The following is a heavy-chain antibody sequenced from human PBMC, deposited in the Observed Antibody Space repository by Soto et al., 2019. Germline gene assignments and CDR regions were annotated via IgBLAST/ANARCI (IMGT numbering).Heavy chain of an antibody. Sequence: PGGSLRLSCAASGFTFSSYSMNWVRQAPGKGLEWVSSISSSSSYIYYADSVKGRFTISRDNAKNSLYLQMNILRADDTAVYYCAREFWSGYYVDYWGQGTLVTVSS. J-gene: IGHJ4*02. CDR3: AREFWSGYYVDY. CDR1: GFTFSSYS. CDR2: ISSSSSYI. V-gene: IGHV3-21*01. D-gene: IGHD3-3*01.